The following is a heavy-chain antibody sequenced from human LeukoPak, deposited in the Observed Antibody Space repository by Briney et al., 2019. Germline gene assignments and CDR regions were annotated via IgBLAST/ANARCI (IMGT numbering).Heavy chain of an antibody. CDR2: IYSGGST. CDR1: GFTVRSNY. V-gene: IGHV3-53*01. CDR3: AIWEDSGTYYQRAAFDI. J-gene: IGHJ3*02. D-gene: IGHD1-26*01. Sequence: AGSLRLSCAVSGFTVRSNYMSWVSQAPGKGLEWVSVIYSGGSTYYADSVKGRFTISRDNSKNTLYLQMSSLRVEDTAVYYCAIWEDSGTYYQRAAFDIWGQGTMVTVSS.